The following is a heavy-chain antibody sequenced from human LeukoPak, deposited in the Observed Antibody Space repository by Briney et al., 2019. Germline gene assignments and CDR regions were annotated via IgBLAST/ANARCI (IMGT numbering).Heavy chain of an antibody. V-gene: IGHV4-34*01. D-gene: IGHD2-2*01. CDR2: INHSGST. CDR1: GGSFSGYY. CDR3: ARSKSTSLGDNWFDP. Sequence: PSETLCLTCAVYGGSFSGYYWSWIRQPPGKGLEWIGEINHSGSTNYNPSLMSRVTISVDTSKNQFSLKLSSVTAADTAVYYCARSKSTSLGDNWFDPWGQGTLVTVSS. J-gene: IGHJ5*02.